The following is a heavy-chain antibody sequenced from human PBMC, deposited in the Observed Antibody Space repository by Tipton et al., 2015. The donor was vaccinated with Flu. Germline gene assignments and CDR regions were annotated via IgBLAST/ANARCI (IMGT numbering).Heavy chain of an antibody. CDR2: IYYSGST. D-gene: IGHD3-10*01. J-gene: IGHJ4*02. CDR3: ARASPDIVRYDY. V-gene: IGHV4-59*01. CDR1: GGSISSYY. Sequence: TLSLTCTVSGGSISSYYWSWIRQPPGKGLEWIGYIYYSGSTNYNPSLKSRVTISVDTSKNQFSLKLSSVTAADTAVYYCARASPDIVRYDYWGQGTLVTVSS.